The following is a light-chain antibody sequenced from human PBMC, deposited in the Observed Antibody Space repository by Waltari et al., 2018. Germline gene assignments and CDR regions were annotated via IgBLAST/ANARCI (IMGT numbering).Light chain of an antibody. CDR2: WAS. CDR1: QSVLYSSNNKNY. Sequence: DIVMTQSPDSLAVSLGERATINCKSSQSVLYSSNNKNYLAWYQQKAGQPPKLLIYWASTRESGVPDRFSGSGSGTDFTLTISSLQAEDVAVYYCHQYYATHPDGKTFGQGTKVEIK. J-gene: IGKJ1*01. CDR3: HQYYATHPDGKT. V-gene: IGKV4-1*01.